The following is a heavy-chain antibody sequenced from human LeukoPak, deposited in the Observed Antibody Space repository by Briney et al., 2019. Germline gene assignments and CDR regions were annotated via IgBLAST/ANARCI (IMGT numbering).Heavy chain of an antibody. D-gene: IGHD3-10*01. Sequence: ASVKVSCKASGYFLTYYFMHWVRQAPGQGLEWMGRIHPNSGGTNYAQKFQGRVTMTRDTSINTAYMELSSLGSDDTAVYYCARDLTNTMGKYGMDVWGQGTTVTVSS. CDR2: IHPNSGGT. CDR3: ARDLTNTMGKYGMDV. CDR1: GYFLTYYF. V-gene: IGHV1-2*06. J-gene: IGHJ6*02.